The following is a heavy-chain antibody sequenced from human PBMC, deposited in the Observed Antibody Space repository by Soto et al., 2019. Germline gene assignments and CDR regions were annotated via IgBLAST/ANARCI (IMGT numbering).Heavy chain of an antibody. CDR1: EFTFSSYG. Sequence: VGSLRLSCAASEFTFSSYGMHWVRQAPGKGLEWVAVIWFDGSNKFYADSVKGRFTISRDNSKNTVSLQMNSLRDEDSAAYYCATTGPYWGQGTLVTVS. V-gene: IGHV3-33*01. CDR3: ATTGPY. J-gene: IGHJ4*02. CDR2: IWFDGSNK.